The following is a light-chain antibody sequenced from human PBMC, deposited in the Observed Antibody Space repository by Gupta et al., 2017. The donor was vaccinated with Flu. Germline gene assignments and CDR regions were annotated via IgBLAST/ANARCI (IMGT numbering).Light chain of an antibody. CDR2: LGS. Sequence: DSVMTQSPLSLPVTAGDRDSISCRSSQSLLHSNGYNYLDWYLQKPGQSPQLLIYLGSNRASGVPDRFSGSGSGTDFTLKISRVEAEDVGVYYCMQALQTPDSFGQGTKLEIK. CDR3: MQALQTPDS. V-gene: IGKV2-28*01. J-gene: IGKJ2*03. CDR1: QSLLHSNGYNY.